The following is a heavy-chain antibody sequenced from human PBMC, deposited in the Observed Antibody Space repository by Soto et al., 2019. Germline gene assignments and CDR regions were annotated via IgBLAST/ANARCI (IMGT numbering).Heavy chain of an antibody. V-gene: IGHV3-48*03. D-gene: IGHD6-19*01. Sequence: GGSLRLSCAASGVTFSSYYMNWVRQAPGKGLEWVSYISSSGSTIYYPDSAKSRFTIYRENAKNSLYLQMNSLRAEAKAVYYCASGKWEIPAVAGYYFDSWGQGTLVTVSS. CDR3: ASGKWEIPAVAGYYFDS. J-gene: IGHJ4*02. CDR1: GVTFSSYY. CDR2: ISSSGSTI.